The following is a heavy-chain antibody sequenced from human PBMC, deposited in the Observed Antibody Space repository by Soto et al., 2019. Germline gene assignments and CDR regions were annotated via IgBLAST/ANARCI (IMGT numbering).Heavy chain of an antibody. CDR2: VNQDGTQK. V-gene: IGHV3-7*04. D-gene: IGHD1-26*01. CDR3: SGGVGDAF. Sequence: EVYLVESGGGSVQPGESLRLSCAIFESTIRRDWMNWVRQAPGKGLEWVAHVNQDGTQKYYVDSVKGRFTISRDNAKNYLYLKMDNLRDGDTAMYYCSGGVGDAFWGQGTLVTVSS. J-gene: IGHJ4*02. CDR1: ESTIRRDW.